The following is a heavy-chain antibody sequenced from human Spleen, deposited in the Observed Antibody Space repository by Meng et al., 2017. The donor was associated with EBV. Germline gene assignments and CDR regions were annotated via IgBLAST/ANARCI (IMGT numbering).Heavy chain of an antibody. CDR2: INHSGSS. CDR3: ARARIVARSPWFDP. V-gene: IGHV4-34*01. Sequence: QVQVQQGGAGLLKPSETLSLTCGVYGASFSGYYWSWIRQPPGKGLEWIGEINHSGSSTYSPSLKSRVTISVDTSKNQFSLRLSSVTAADTAVYYCARARIVARSPWFDPWGPGTLVTVSS. D-gene: IGHD6-6*01. J-gene: IGHJ5*02. CDR1: GASFSGYY.